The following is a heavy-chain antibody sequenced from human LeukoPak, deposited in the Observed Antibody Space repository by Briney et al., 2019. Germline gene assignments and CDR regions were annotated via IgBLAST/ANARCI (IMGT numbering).Heavy chain of an antibody. CDR3: ATAGTDGGYYYYYMDV. J-gene: IGHJ6*03. CDR2: ISAYNGNT. V-gene: IGHV1-18*01. CDR1: GYTFTSYG. Sequence: GASVKVSCKASGYTFTSYGISWVRQAPGQGLEWMGWISAYNGNTNYAQKLQGRVTMTTDTSTSTAYMELRSLRSEDTAVYYCATAGTDGGYYYYYMDVWGKGTTVTVSS.